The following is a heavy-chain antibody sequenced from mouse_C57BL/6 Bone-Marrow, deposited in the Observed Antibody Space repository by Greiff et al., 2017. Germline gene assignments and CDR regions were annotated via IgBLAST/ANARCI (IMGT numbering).Heavy chain of an antibody. J-gene: IGHJ1*03. Sequence: QVQLQQSGPGLVAPSQSLSITCTVSGFSLTSSAISWVRQPPGKGLEWLGVIWTGGGTNYNSALKSRLSLSKDNSKSPVFLKMNSLQTDDTARYYCAGGYYGSVWYFDVWGTGTTVTVSS. V-gene: IGHV2-9-1*01. CDR2: IWTGGGT. CDR3: AGGYYGSVWYFDV. D-gene: IGHD1-1*01. CDR1: GFSLTSSA.